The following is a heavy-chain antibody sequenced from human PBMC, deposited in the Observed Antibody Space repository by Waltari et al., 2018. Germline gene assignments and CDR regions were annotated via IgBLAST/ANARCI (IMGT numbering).Heavy chain of an antibody. Sequence: EVQLVESGGAWVQPGGPWRLSCAASGFTFIIHWISWVRQAPGKGLEWVANIKQDGSEKYYGDSVEGRFTISRDNAKSSLYLQINSLRAEDTAVYYCARSSRRSSWYGNFDYWGQGTLVTVSS. CDR2: IKQDGSEK. CDR3: ARSSRRSSWYGNFDY. V-gene: IGHV3-7*01. D-gene: IGHD6-13*01. J-gene: IGHJ4*02. CDR1: GFTFIIHW.